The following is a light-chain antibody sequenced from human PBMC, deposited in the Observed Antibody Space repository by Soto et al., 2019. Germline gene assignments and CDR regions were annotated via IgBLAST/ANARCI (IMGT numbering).Light chain of an antibody. CDR3: QQYADRPRT. Sequence: ERVMTQSPATLSVSPGERATLSCRASQSVGSNLAWYQQKPGQAPRLLIFGASSRATGVPARFSGSGSGTEFTLTSNSLQSEDFAVYFCQQYADRPRTFGQGTKVDIK. V-gene: IGKV3-15*01. CDR1: QSVGSN. CDR2: GAS. J-gene: IGKJ1*01.